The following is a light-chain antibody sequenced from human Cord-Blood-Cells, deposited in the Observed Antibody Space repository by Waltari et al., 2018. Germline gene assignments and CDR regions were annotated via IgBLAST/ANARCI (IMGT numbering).Light chain of an antibody. CDR3: SSYTSSSTWV. Sequence: QSALTQPASVSGSPGQSITISCTGTSSDVGGYNYVSWYQQHPGKAPKLMIYEVSNRPSGGSNRFSGSKSGKTASLTISGLQAEDEADYYCSSYTSSSTWVFGGGTKLTVL. J-gene: IGLJ3*02. CDR1: SSDVGGYNY. CDR2: EVS. V-gene: IGLV2-14*01.